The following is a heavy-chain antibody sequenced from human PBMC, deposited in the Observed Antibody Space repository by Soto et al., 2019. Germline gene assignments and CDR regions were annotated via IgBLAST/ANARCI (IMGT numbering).Heavy chain of an antibody. CDR1: GFNFTYNA. D-gene: IGHD3-9*01. V-gene: IGHV3-30*04. Sequence: QEQLVESGGGVVRPGKSLRLSCEASGFNFTYNAMHWVRQAPGKGLEWVAVISFNGRKKFYARSVKGRFTISRDNSKNTLYLQINNLRPGDTAVYYCARDWLRRDDILTPSWNFNLWGPGTLVTAS. CDR2: ISFNGRKK. J-gene: IGHJ2*01. CDR3: ARDWLRRDDILTPSWNFNL.